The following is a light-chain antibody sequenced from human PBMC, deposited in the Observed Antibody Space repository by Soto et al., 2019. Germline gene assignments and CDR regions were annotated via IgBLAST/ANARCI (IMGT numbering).Light chain of an antibody. V-gene: IGLV3-21*02. Sequence: SYELTQPPSVSVAPGQTAKITCGGNNIGSESVHWYQQKPGQAPVLVVYDDSDRPSGIPERFSGSNSGNTATLTISRVEAGDEADYYCQVWDRSSDHRVFSGGTQLTVL. CDR3: QVWDRSSDHRV. CDR2: DDS. CDR1: NIGSES. J-gene: IGLJ2*01.